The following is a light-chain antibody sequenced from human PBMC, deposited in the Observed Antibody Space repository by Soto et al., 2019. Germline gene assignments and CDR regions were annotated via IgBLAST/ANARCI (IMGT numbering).Light chain of an antibody. CDR3: ETWDSNTHTV. Sequence: QPVLTKSSSASASLGSSVKLTCTLSSGHSSYIIAWHQQQPGKAPRYLMKLEGSGSYNKGSGVPDRFSGSSSGADRYLTISNLQFEDEADYYCETWDSNTHTVFGGGTKVTVL. J-gene: IGLJ3*02. CDR1: SGHSSYI. CDR2: LEGSGSY. V-gene: IGLV4-60*02.